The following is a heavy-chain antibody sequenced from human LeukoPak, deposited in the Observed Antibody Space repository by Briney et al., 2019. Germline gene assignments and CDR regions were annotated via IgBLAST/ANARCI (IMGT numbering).Heavy chain of an antibody. CDR3: AEGSGWYYCGMDV. CDR1: GFTFSSYA. D-gene: IGHD6-19*01. CDR2: ISGSGGST. J-gene: IGHJ6*02. Sequence: GGSLRLSCAASGFTFSSYAMSWVRQAPGKGLKWVSAISGSGGSTYYADSVKGRFTISRDNSKNTLYLQMNSLRAEDTAVYYCAEGSGWYYCGMDVWGQGTTVTVSS. V-gene: IGHV3-23*01.